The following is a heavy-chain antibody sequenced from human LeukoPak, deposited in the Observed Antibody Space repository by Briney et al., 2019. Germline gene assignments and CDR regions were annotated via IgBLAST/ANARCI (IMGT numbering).Heavy chain of an antibody. D-gene: IGHD3-22*01. J-gene: IGHJ4*02. CDR1: GFTFSSYG. CDR2: IWNDGSNK. CDR3: ARGVLYDSSGYYTGFDY. Sequence: GGSLRLSCAASGFTFSSYGLHWVRQAPGKGLEWVALIWNDGSNKYYADSVKGRSTISRDNSKNTLYLQMNSLRAEDTAVYYCARGVLYDSSGYYTGFDYWGQGTLVTVSS. V-gene: IGHV3-33*08.